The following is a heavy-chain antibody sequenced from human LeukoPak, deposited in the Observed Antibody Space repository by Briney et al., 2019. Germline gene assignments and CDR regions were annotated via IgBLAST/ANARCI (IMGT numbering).Heavy chain of an antibody. V-gene: IGHV3-9*01. CDR3: AKDAHSSALDGWFDP. CDR1: GFTFDDYA. CDR2: ISWNSGSI. Sequence: GGSLRLSCAASGFTFDDYAMHWVRQAPGKGLEWVSGISWNSGSIGYADSVKGRFTISRDNAKNSLYLQMNSLRAEDTALYYCAKDAHSSALDGWFDPWGQGTLVTVSS. J-gene: IGHJ5*02. D-gene: IGHD6-19*01.